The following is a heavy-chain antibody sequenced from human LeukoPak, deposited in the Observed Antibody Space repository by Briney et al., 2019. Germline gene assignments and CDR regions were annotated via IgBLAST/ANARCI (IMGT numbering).Heavy chain of an antibody. V-gene: IGHV3-23*01. CDR3: AKSQYTGNYHFDN. D-gene: IGHD1-26*01. Sequence: GGSLRLSCAASGFTFSSYAMSWVRQAPGKGLERVSGISSSGGYTYYADSVKGRFTISRDNSKNTLSLQMSDLRAEDTAIYYCAKSQYTGNYHFDNWGQGTLVTVSS. CDR1: GFTFSSYA. J-gene: IGHJ4*02. CDR2: ISSSGGYT.